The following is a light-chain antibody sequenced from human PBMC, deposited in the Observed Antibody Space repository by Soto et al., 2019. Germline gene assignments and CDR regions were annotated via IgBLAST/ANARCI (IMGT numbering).Light chain of an antibody. CDR3: QQYNDWYT. J-gene: IGKJ2*01. V-gene: IGKV3-15*01. CDR2: SAS. Sequence: EIVMTQSPATLSVSPGERATVSCRASQSVFTNLAWYQQKPGQAPRLLMYSASTRANGVPARFIGSGSGTEFTLTISSLQSEDVAIYYCQQYNDWYTFGQGTKLEIK. CDR1: QSVFTN.